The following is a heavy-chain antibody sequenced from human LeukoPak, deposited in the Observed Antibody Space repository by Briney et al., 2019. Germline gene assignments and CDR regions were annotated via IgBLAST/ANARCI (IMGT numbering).Heavy chain of an antibody. D-gene: IGHD2-15*01. Sequence: GGSLRLSCAASGFTFSSYAMSWVRQAPGKGLEWVSAISGSGGSTYYVDSVKGRFTISRDNSKNTLYLQMNSLRAEDTAVYYCAREDRYCSGGSCYSWGQGTLVTVSS. J-gene: IGHJ4*02. CDR1: GFTFSSYA. CDR3: AREDRYCSGGSCYS. CDR2: ISGSGGST. V-gene: IGHV3-23*01.